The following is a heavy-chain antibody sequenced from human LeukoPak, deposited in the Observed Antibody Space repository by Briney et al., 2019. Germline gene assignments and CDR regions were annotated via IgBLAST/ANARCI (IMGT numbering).Heavy chain of an antibody. CDR1: GFTFSSYW. CDR3: ARVDMGDAFDI. V-gene: IGHV3-7*04. CDR2: IKQDGSQK. D-gene: IGHD1-26*01. Sequence: GGSPRLSCAASGFTFSSYWMNWVRQAPGKGLEWVANIKQDGSQKYYVDSVKGRFTISRDNAKNSLYLQMNSLRAEDTAVYYCARVDMGDAFDIWGQGTMVTVSS. J-gene: IGHJ3*02.